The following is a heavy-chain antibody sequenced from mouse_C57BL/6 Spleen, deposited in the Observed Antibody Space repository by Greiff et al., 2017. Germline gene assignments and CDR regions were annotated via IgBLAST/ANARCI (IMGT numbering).Heavy chain of an antibody. V-gene: IGHV1-64*01. Sequence: QVQLQQPGAELVKPGASVKLSCKASGYTFTSYWMHWVKQSPGQGLEWIGMIHPNSGSTNYNQKFKDKATLTVDKSSSTAYMQLSRLTSEDSAVDYCARSGYGSSYWYFDVWGTGTTVTVSS. CDR3: ARSGYGSSYWYFDV. CDR2: IHPNSGST. J-gene: IGHJ1*03. D-gene: IGHD1-1*01. CDR1: GYTFTSYW.